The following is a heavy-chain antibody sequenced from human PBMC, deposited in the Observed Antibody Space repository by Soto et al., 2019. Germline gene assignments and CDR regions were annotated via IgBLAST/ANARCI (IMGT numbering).Heavy chain of an antibody. Sequence: ASVKVSCKASGYTFTDSAIHWVRQAPGQSLELLGWIAPGNGNTKYSQKFQGRVTITRDTSATTAYMELSSLRSEDTAVYYCAKGSRMWTPDYWGQGTLVTVPS. CDR3: AKGSRMWTPDY. CDR2: IAPGNGNT. J-gene: IGHJ4*02. CDR1: GYTFTDSA. V-gene: IGHV1-3*01. D-gene: IGHD2-21*01.